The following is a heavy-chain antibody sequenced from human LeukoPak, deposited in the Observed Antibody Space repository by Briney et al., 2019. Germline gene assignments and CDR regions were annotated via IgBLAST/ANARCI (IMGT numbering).Heavy chain of an antibody. CDR2: ISAYNGNT. Sequence: ASVKVSCKASGGTFSSYAISWVRQAPGQGLEWMGWISAYNGNTNYAQKLQGRVTMTTDTSTSTAYMELRSLRSDDTAVYYCARDMAAGPPNYYYYGMDVWGQGTTVTVSS. V-gene: IGHV1-18*01. J-gene: IGHJ6*02. D-gene: IGHD6-13*01. CDR1: GGTFSSYA. CDR3: ARDMAAGPPNYYYYGMDV.